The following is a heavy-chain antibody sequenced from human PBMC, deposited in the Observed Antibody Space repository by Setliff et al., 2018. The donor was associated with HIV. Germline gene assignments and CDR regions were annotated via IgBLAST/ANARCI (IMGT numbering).Heavy chain of an antibody. Sequence: SETLSLTCSVSGDSISRYYWSWIRQPPGKGLEWIGYIDYRGSTSYNPSLRSRVTISEDTSKEQISLRLRFVTAADTAVYYCARGNTISEVVATNWLDPWGQGILVTVSS. J-gene: IGHJ5*02. D-gene: IGHD3-3*01. CDR1: GDSISRYY. V-gene: IGHV4-59*01. CDR2: IDYRGST. CDR3: ARGNTISEVVATNWLDP.